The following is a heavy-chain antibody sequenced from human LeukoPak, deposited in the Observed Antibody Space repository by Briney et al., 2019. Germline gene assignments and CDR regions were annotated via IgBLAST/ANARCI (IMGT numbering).Heavy chain of an antibody. Sequence: GGSLRLSCAASGFTVSSNYMSWVRQAPGKGLEWVSVIYSGGSTYYADSVKGRFTISTDNSKNTLYLQMNSLRAEDTAVYYCARGPCSGGSCYDYWGQGTLVTVSS. CDR2: IYSGGST. D-gene: IGHD2-15*01. CDR3: ARGPCSGGSCYDY. CDR1: GFTVSSNY. V-gene: IGHV3-53*01. J-gene: IGHJ4*02.